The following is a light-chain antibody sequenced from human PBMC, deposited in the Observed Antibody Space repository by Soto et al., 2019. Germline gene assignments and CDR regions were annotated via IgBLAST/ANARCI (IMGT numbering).Light chain of an antibody. CDR2: LNSDGSH. V-gene: IGLV4-69*01. CDR3: QTWGTGIPV. J-gene: IGLJ2*01. Sequence: QPVLTQSPSASASLVASVKLTCTLSSGHSIYAIAWHQQQPEKGPRYLMKLNSDGSHSKGDGIPDRFSGSSSGAERYLTLTSLQSAAEADYYCQTWGTGIPVFCGGTTLTVL. CDR1: SGHSIYA.